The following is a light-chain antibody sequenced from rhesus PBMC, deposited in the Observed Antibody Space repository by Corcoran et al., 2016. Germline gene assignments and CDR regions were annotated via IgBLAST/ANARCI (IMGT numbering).Light chain of an antibody. Sequence: DIQMTQSPSSLSASVGDRVTITCRASQDISTSLNWYQQKPGKAPKRLIYAASSLESGVPSRFSGSGSGTDFTLTISSLQPEDFATYYCLQYNSDPYSFGQGTKVEIK. CDR2: AAS. V-gene: IGKV1-43*02. J-gene: IGKJ2*01. CDR1: QDISTS. CDR3: LQYNSDPYS.